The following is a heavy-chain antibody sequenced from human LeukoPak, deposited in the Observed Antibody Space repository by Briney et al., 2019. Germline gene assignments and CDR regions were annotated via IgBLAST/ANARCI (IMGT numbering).Heavy chain of an antibody. CDR2: INPSGGST. CDR3: ARGGDYVWGSYHQPDY. V-gene: IGHV1-46*01. CDR1: GYTFTSYY. Sequence: ASVKVSCKASGYTFTSYYMHWVRQAPGQGLEWMGIINPSGGSTSYAQKFQGRVTMTTDTSTSTAYMELRSLRSDDTAVYYCARGGDYVWGSYHQPDYWGQGTLVTVSS. D-gene: IGHD3-16*02. J-gene: IGHJ4*02.